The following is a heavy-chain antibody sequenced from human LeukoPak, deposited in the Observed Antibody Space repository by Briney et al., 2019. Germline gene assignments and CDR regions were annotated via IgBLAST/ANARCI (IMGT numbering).Heavy chain of an antibody. D-gene: IGHD1-26*01. CDR3: ARGGSYLSAFDI. Sequence: PGGSLRLSCAASGFTVSSNYMSWGRQAPGKGLEGVSIIYSGGSTFYADSSKGRFTISRDNSKNTLYLQMNSLRAEDTAVYYCARGGSYLSAFDIWGPGTMVTVSS. V-gene: IGHV3-53*01. CDR2: IYSGGST. CDR1: GFTVSSNY. J-gene: IGHJ3*02.